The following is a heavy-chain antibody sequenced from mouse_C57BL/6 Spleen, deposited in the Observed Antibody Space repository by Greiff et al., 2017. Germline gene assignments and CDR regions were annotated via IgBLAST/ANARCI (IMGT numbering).Heavy chain of an antibody. J-gene: IGHJ2*01. CDR1: GFPFSSYA. CDR3: ARDTMITTNYFDY. CDR2: ISDGGSYT. D-gene: IGHD2-4*01. V-gene: IGHV5-4*01. Sequence: EVQGVESGGGLVKPGGSLKLSCAASGFPFSSYAMSWVRQTPEKRLEWVATISDGGSYTYYPDNVKGRFTISRDNAKNNLYLQRSHLKSEDTAMYYCARDTMITTNYFDYWGQGTTLTVSS.